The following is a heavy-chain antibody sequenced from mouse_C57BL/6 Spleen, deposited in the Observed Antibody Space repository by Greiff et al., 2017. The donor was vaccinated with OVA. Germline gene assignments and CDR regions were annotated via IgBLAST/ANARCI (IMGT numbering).Heavy chain of an antibody. J-gene: IGHJ4*01. V-gene: IGHV5-17*01. CDR3: ARKGPFTTVVAHYAMDY. CDR2: ISSGSSTI. D-gene: IGHD1-1*01. CDR1: GFTFSDYG. Sequence: EVQVVESGGGLVKPGGSLKLSCAASGFTFSDYGMHWVRQAPEKGLEWVAYISSGSSTIYYADTVKGRFTISRDNAKNTLFLQMTSLRSEDTAMYYCARKGPFTTVVAHYAMDYWGQGTSVTVSS.